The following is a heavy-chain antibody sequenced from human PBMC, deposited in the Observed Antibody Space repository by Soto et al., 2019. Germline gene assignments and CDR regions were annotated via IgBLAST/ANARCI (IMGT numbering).Heavy chain of an antibody. Sequence: QVHLMESGGGVVQPGRSLRLSCVASGFTFSGYGMHWVRQAPGKGLEWVAVIWYDGSNEYYADSVKGRFTISRDNSKKTLFLQMNTLRADDTAVYYCARAGHAAYDPLGTDYWGQGTLVTVSS. V-gene: IGHV3-33*01. CDR3: ARAGHAAYDPLGTDY. CDR1: GFTFSGYG. J-gene: IGHJ4*01. D-gene: IGHD3-16*01. CDR2: IWYDGSNE.